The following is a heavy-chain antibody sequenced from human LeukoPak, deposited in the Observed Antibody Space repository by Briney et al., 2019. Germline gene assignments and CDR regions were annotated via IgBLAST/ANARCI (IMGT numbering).Heavy chain of an antibody. D-gene: IGHD5-18*01. J-gene: IGHJ5*02. Sequence: SETLSLTCTVSSGSLTGYSWNWIRQPPGKGLEWIGYIYYSGSTNYNPSLKSRVTISVDTSKNQFSLKLSSVTAADTAVYYCARRADTVAYNWFDPWGQGTLVTVSS. V-gene: IGHV4-59*08. CDR3: ARRADTVAYNWFDP. CDR2: IYYSGST. CDR1: SGSLTGYS.